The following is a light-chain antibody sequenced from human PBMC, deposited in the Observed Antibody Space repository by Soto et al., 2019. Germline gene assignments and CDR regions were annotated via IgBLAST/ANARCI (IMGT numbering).Light chain of an antibody. CDR2: GAS. CDR1: QSVSSY. V-gene: IGKV3-11*01. Sequence: EIVFTQSPATLSLSPGERVTLSCRASQSVSSYLAWYQQKPGQAPRLLIYGASSRATGIPARFRGSGSGTDFTLTISNMKREDFATYYCLQTYNLPRTFGQGTKVDIK. J-gene: IGKJ1*01. CDR3: LQTYNLPRT.